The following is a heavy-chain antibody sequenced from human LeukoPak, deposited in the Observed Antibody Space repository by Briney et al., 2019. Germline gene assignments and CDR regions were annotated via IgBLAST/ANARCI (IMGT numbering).Heavy chain of an antibody. CDR1: GGSISSYY. Sequence: SETLSLTCTVSGGSISSYYWSWIRQPPGEGLEWIGYIYYSGSTNYNPSLKSRVTISVDTSKNQFSLKLSSVTAADTAVYYCASAGDYYYMDVWGKGTTVTVSS. CDR3: ASAGDYYYMDV. V-gene: IGHV4-59*01. D-gene: IGHD1-26*01. CDR2: IYYSGST. J-gene: IGHJ6*03.